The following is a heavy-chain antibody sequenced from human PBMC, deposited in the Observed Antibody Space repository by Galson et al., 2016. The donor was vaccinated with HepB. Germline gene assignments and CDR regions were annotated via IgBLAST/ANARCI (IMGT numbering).Heavy chain of an antibody. CDR1: GFSFSSYG. Sequence: SLRLSCAGSGFSFSSYGMQWVRQAPGKGLEWVALIWYDESNKYYADSVKGRFTISRDTSQNTLYLQMNSLRAEDSAIYYCAREKVGSTTQYYFDNWGQGTLVTVSS. CDR2: IWYDESNK. D-gene: IGHD1-26*01. CDR3: AREKVGSTTQYYFDN. J-gene: IGHJ4*02. V-gene: IGHV3-33*01.